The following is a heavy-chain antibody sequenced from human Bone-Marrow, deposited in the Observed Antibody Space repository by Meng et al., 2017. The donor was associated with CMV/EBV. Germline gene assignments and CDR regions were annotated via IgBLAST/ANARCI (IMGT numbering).Heavy chain of an antibody. J-gene: IGHJ4*02. CDR2: MNPNSGNT. Sequence: ASVKVSCKASGYTFTTYDINWVRQATGQGLEWMGWMNPNSGNTGYAQKFQGRVTLTRVTSISTAYMELSRLRSDDTAVYYCARVGIAARVSDYWGQGTLVTVSS. V-gene: IGHV1-8*01. D-gene: IGHD6-6*01. CDR1: GYTFTTYD. CDR3: ARVGIAARVSDY.